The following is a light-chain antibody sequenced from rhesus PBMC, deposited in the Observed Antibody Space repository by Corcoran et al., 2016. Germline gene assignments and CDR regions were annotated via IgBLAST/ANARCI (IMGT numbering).Light chain of an antibody. Sequence: QAALTQPRSVSESPGQSVTIACTGTIRDIGTYDYVAWYQQHPGTAPKLMISEVTKRASGVSARFSGSESGNTASLTISGLQAEDESDYYCSSYAGNNIYIFGGGTRLTVL. CDR2: EVT. J-gene: IGLJ1*01. CDR3: SSYAGNNIYI. CDR1: IRDIGTYDY. V-gene: IGLV2-32*02.